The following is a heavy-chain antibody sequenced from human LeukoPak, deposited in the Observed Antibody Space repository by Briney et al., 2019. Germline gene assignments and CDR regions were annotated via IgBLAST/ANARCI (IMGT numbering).Heavy chain of an antibody. CDR1: GGSISSGGYY. J-gene: IGHJ2*01. CDR2: IYYSGST. V-gene: IGHV4-31*03. Sequence: SETLSLTCTVSGGSISSGGYYWSWIRQHPGEGLEWIGYIYYSGSTYYNPSLKSRVTISVDTSKNQFSLKLSSVTAADTAVYYCARAGGPRYWYFDLWGRGTLVTVSS. D-gene: IGHD1-1*01. CDR3: ARAGGPRYWYFDL.